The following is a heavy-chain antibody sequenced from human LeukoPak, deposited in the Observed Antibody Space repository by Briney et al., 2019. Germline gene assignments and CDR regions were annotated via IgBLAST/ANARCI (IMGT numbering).Heavy chain of an antibody. D-gene: IGHD3-22*01. Sequence: PGGSLRLSCAASGFTFSSYGMHWVRQAPGKGLEWVSVIYSGGSIYYADSVKGRFTISRDNSKNTLYLQMNSLRVEDTAVYYCARGGGDSSGYYYGYFDYWGQGTLVTVSS. V-gene: IGHV3-NL1*01. CDR3: ARGGGDSSGYYYGYFDY. J-gene: IGHJ4*02. CDR2: IYSGGSI. CDR1: GFTFSSYG.